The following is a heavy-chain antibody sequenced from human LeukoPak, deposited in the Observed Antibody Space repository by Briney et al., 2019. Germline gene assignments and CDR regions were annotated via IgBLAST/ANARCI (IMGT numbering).Heavy chain of an antibody. CDR2: ISYDGSNK. D-gene: IGHD4-17*01. V-gene: IGHV3-30*04. J-gene: IGHJ6*04. Sequence: GGSLRLSCAASGFTFSSYAMHWVRQAPVKGLEWVAVISYDGSNKYYADSVKGRFTISRDNSKNTLYLQMNSLRAEDTAVYYCARDFSYGDYNGYYYYYGMDVWGKGTTVTVSS. CDR3: ARDFSYGDYNGYYYYYGMDV. CDR1: GFTFSSYA.